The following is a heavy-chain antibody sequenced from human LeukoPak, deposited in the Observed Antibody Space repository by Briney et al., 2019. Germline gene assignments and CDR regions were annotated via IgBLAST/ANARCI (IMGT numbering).Heavy chain of an antibody. Sequence: GSVKVSCKASGYTFTSYGISWVRQAPGQGLEGMGWIRAYNGNTNYAQKLQGRVTMTTDTSTSTAYMDLRSLRSDDTAVYYCARDWITYYYDSSGYYYGNWFDPWGQGTLVTVSS. J-gene: IGHJ5*02. CDR2: IRAYNGNT. D-gene: IGHD3-22*01. CDR1: GYTFTSYG. CDR3: ARDWITYYYDSSGYYYGNWFDP. V-gene: IGHV1-18*01.